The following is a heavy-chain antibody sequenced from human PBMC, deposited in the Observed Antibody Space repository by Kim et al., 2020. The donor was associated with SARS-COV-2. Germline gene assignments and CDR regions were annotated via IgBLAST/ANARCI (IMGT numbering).Heavy chain of an antibody. Sequence: SETLSLTCTVSGGSISSYYWSWIRQPPGKGLEWIGYIYYSGSTNYNPSLKSRVTISVDTSKNQFSLKLSSVTAADTAVYYCAGSEYSSSWYYYYGMDVWGQGTTVTVSS. CDR2: IYYSGST. D-gene: IGHD6-13*01. CDR1: GGSISSYY. CDR3: AGSEYSSSWYYYYGMDV. V-gene: IGHV4-59*13. J-gene: IGHJ6*02.